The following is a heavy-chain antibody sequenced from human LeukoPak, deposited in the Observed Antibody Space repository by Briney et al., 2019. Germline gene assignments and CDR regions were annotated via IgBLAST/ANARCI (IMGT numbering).Heavy chain of an antibody. J-gene: IGHJ3*02. Sequence: ASVKVSCKASGYTLTGYYMHWVRQAPGQGLEWMGWINPNSGGTNYAQKFQGWVTMTRDTSISTAYMELSRLRSDDTAVYYCAREPQPYSSGWYLHAFDIWGQGTMVTVSS. CDR3: AREPQPYSSGWYLHAFDI. CDR2: INPNSGGT. CDR1: GYTLTGYY. V-gene: IGHV1-2*04. D-gene: IGHD6-19*01.